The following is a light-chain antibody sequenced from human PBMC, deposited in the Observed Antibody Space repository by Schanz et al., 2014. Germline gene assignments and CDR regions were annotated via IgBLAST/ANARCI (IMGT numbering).Light chain of an antibody. Sequence: DIPMTQSPSTQSASVGDRLTITCRASQTVSRWLAWYQQKPGKALKLLIYDVSTLESGVPSRFSGSGSGTDFTLTISSLQPDDYATYYCQQYSSYSGFTFGPGTKVDFK. CDR2: DVS. V-gene: IGKV1-5*01. CDR3: QQYSSYSGFT. CDR1: QTVSRW. J-gene: IGKJ3*01.